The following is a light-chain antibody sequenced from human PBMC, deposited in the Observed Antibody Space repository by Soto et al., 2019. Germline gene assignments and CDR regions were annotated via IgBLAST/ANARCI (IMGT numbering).Light chain of an antibody. J-gene: IGKJ5*01. CDR2: GAS. Sequence: EVGMPQSPATSSVSPVERASLSCRVSQSVSSNLAWYQQKPGQAPRLLIYGASTRATGIPARFSGSGSGTEFTLTISSRQSEDFAVCYCQQYNNWLPLTFGQGTRLEIK. CDR3: QQYNNWLPLT. CDR1: QSVSSN. V-gene: IGKV3-15*01.